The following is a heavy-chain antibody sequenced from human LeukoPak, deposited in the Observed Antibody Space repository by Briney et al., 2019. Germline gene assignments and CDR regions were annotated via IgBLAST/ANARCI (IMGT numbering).Heavy chain of an antibody. Sequence: GGSLRLSCAASGFTFSSYGMHWVRQAPGKGLEWVAVISYDGSNKYYADSVKGRFTISRDNSKNTLYLQMNSLRAEDTAVYYCAKDGGYYFDSWGQGTLVTVSS. CDR1: GFTFSSYG. D-gene: IGHD3-16*01. J-gene: IGHJ4*02. CDR3: AKDGGYYFDS. V-gene: IGHV3-30*18. CDR2: ISYDGSNK.